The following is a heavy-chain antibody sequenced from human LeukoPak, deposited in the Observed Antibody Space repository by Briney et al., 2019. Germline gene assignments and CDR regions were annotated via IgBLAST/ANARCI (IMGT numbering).Heavy chain of an antibody. Sequence: GGSLRLSCAASGFTFSNYAMSWVRQAPGKGLEWGSGISGSGGSTNYADSVKGRFTISRDNSKNTMYLQMNRLRAEDTAVYYCAKDDCSSSSCFHWYYWGQGTLVTVSS. CDR1: GFTFSNYA. J-gene: IGHJ4*02. V-gene: IGHV3-23*01. CDR2: ISGSGGST. D-gene: IGHD2-2*01. CDR3: AKDDCSSSSCFHWYY.